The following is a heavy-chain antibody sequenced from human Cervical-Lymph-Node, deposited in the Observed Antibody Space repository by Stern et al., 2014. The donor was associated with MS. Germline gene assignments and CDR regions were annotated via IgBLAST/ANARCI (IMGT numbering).Heavy chain of an antibody. CDR1: GYTFTSYG. Sequence: QVQLVQSGAEVKKPGASVKVSCKASGYTFTSYGISWVRQAPGQGLEWMGWLNAYNGNTNYAQQLQGRVTMTTDTSTSTAYMELRSLRSDDTAVYYCARVYYDFWSGSLYYFDYWGQGTLVTVSS. V-gene: IGHV1-18*01. D-gene: IGHD3-3*01. CDR2: LNAYNGNT. CDR3: ARVYYDFWSGSLYYFDY. J-gene: IGHJ4*02.